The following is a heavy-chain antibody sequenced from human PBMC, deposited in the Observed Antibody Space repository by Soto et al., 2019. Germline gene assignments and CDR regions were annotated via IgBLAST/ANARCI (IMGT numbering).Heavy chain of an antibody. CDR3: ARDRGGSYGSGSYYSPAFDY. Sequence: ASVKVSCKASGYTFTSYAMHWVRQAPGQRLEWMGWINAGNGNTKYSQKFQGRVTITRDTSASTAYMELSSLRSEDTAVYYCARDRGGSYGSGSYYSPAFDYWGQGTLVTVSS. CDR2: INAGNGNT. CDR1: GYTFTSYA. D-gene: IGHD3-10*01. V-gene: IGHV1-3*01. J-gene: IGHJ4*02.